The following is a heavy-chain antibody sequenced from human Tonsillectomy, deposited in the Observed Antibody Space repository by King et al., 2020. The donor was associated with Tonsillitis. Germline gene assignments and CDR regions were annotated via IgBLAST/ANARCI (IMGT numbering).Heavy chain of an antibody. D-gene: IGHD3-3*01. Sequence: VQLVESGGGVVQPGRSLRLSCAASGFTFSSYGMHWVRQAPGKGLEWVAVIWYDGSNKYYADSVKGRFTISRDNSKNTLYLQMNSLRAEDTAVYYCARDGARYYDFWSGYYAPNNWFDPWGKGTLVTVSS. CDR3: ARDGARYYDFWSGYYAPNNWFDP. CDR2: IWYDGSNK. CDR1: GFTFSSYG. V-gene: IGHV3-33*01. J-gene: IGHJ5*02.